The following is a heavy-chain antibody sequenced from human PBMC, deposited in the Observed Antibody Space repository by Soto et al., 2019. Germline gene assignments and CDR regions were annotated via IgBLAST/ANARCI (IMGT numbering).Heavy chain of an antibody. CDR2: ISYDGSNK. Sequence: GGSRRLSCAASGFTFSSYAMHWVRQAPGKGLEWVAVISYDGSNKYYADYVKGRFTISRDNSKNTLYLQMNSLRAEDKAVYYCVKCTGDCEPHDAIHIWCQ. CDR3: VKCTGDCEPHDAIHI. CDR1: GFTFSSYA. V-gene: IGHV3-30-3*01. J-gene: IGHJ3*02. D-gene: IGHD2-21*02.